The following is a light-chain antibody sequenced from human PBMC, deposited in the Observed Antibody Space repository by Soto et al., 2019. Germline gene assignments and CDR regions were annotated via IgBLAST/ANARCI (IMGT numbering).Light chain of an antibody. CDR2: DAS. Sequence: EIVLTQSPATLSLSPGERATLSCRASQSVSSYLAWYQQKPGQAPRLLIYDASRRATGIPDRFSGSGSGADFTLTIIGLQPEDFASYHCQQTYSDISVGGGNKGDI. CDR3: QQTYSDIS. J-gene: IGKJ4*01. V-gene: IGKV3-11*01. CDR1: QSVSSY.